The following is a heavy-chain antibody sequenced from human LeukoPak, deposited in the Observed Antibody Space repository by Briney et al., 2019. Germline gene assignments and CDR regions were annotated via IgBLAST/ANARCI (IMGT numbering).Heavy chain of an antibody. CDR1: GGSFSGYY. V-gene: IGHV4-34*01. Sequence: SETLPLTCAVYGGSFSGYYWSWIRQPPGKGLEWIGEINHSGSTNYNPSLKSRVTISVDTSKNQFSLKLSSVTAADTAVYYCARAQIGVVIIGYYYYYMDVWGKGTTVTVSS. D-gene: IGHD3-3*01. J-gene: IGHJ6*03. CDR2: INHSGST. CDR3: ARAQIGVVIIGYYYYYMDV.